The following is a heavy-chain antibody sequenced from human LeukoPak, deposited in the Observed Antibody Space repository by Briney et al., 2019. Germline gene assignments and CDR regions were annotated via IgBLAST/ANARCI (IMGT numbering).Heavy chain of an antibody. Sequence: ASVNVSCKASGYTFTSYYMHWVRQAPGQGLEWMGIINPSGGSTSYAQKFQGRVTMTRDTSTSTVYMELSSLRSEDTAVYYCARDSVWRDGYSPLYYFDYWGQGTLVTVSS. D-gene: IGHD5-24*01. CDR1: GYTFTSYY. CDR2: INPSGGST. J-gene: IGHJ4*02. CDR3: ARDSVWRDGYSPLYYFDY. V-gene: IGHV1-46*01.